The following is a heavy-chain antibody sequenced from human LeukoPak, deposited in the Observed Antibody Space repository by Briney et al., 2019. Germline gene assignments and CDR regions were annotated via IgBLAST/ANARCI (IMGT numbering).Heavy chain of an antibody. CDR3: ARGGFNMVRGVIIPSNSYYYYMDI. D-gene: IGHD3-10*01. CDR2: ITSGDFV. J-gene: IGHJ6*03. Sequence: GGALRLSCAVSGFTFSAYSMNWVRQAPGKGLEWVSSITSGDFVYFADSLKGRFTISRDNAKSSLYLQMNSLRAEDTAVYYCARGGFNMVRGVIIPSNSYYYYMDIWGKGTTVTVSS. V-gene: IGHV3-21*01. CDR1: GFTFSAYS.